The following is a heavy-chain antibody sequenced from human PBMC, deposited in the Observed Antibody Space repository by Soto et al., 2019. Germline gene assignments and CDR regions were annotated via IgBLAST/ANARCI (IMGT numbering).Heavy chain of an antibody. V-gene: IGHV1-18*01. CDR2: ISAHNGNT. CDR3: ARGRYGDY. CDR1: GYSYTSYA. Sequence: QVHLVQCGAEVKKPGASVKVSCKASGYSYTSYAITWVRQAPGQGLEWMGWISAHNGNTDYAQKLQGRVIVTRDTSTSTAYMELRSLISDDTAMYYCARGRYGDYWGQGALVTVSS. D-gene: IGHD1-1*01. J-gene: IGHJ4*02.